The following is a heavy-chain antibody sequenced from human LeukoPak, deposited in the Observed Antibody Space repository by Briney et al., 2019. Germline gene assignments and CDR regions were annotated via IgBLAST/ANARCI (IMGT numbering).Heavy chain of an antibody. Sequence: PGGSLRLSCAVSGFTLSSDSVNWVREAPGKGLEWVSSISSSSSYIYYADSVKGRFTISRDNAKNSLYLQMNSLRAEDTAVYYCARVHYGSGSYYNDDYWGQGTLVTVSS. V-gene: IGHV3-21*01. CDR1: GFTLSSDS. D-gene: IGHD3-10*01. CDR3: ARVHYGSGSYYNDDY. CDR2: ISSSSSYI. J-gene: IGHJ4*02.